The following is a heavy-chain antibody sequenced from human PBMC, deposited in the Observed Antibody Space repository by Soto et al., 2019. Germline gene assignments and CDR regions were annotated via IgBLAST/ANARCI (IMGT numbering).Heavy chain of an antibody. CDR2: IYYSGTT. J-gene: IGHJ2*01. CDR1: GDSIRSNCYY. CDR3: AKTGPYDILTYWYFEL. D-gene: IGHD3-9*01. V-gene: IGHV4-39*01. Sequence: SETLSLPCIVPGDSIRSNCYYWVWFRQPPAKGVEWIGSIYYSGTTYYNPSLESRVTISIDTSKNQFSLKVSSLTAADTAVYYCAKTGPYDILTYWYFELWGRGTLVTVSS.